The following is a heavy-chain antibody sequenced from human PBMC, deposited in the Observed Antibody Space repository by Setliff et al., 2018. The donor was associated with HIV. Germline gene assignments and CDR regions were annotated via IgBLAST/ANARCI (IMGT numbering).Heavy chain of an antibody. CDR1: GYTFTNYA. CDR3: AREPIGGDDAFDI. Sequence: ASVKVSCKASGYTFTNYAIHWVRQAPGQRLEWMGWINPGNGNTKYSQNFQGRVTITRDTSATTAYMELSSLRSEDTAIFYCAREPIGGDDAFDIWGQGTMVTVSS. V-gene: IGHV1-3*01. D-gene: IGHD2-21*02. CDR2: INPGNGNT. J-gene: IGHJ3*02.